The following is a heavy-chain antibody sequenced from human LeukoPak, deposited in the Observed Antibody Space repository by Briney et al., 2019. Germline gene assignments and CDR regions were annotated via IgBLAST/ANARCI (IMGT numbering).Heavy chain of an antibody. CDR3: ARDATTAVGWVYMDV. V-gene: IGHV3-48*03. CDR2: ISTSGSTK. CDR1: GFTFSSFE. Sequence: GGSLRLSCAASGFTFSSFEMNWVRQAPRKGLEWLSHISTSGSTKYYANSVKGRSTISRDNAENSVYLQMSSLTAEDTGLYYCARDATTAVGWVYMDVWGKGTTVTISS. J-gene: IGHJ6*03. D-gene: IGHD6-13*01.